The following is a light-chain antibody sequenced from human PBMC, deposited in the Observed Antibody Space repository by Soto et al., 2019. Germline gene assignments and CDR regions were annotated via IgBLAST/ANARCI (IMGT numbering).Light chain of an antibody. CDR2: LEGSGSY. CDR1: SGQSSYI. Sequence: QLVLTQSSSACASLESSVKFTCTVSSGQSSYIIAWHQQQPGKAPRYLMKLEGSGSYNKGSGVPDRFSGSSSGADRYLTISNLQFEDEADYYCETWDSNIWVFGGGTKLTVL. CDR3: ETWDSNIWV. J-gene: IGLJ3*02. V-gene: IGLV4-60*02.